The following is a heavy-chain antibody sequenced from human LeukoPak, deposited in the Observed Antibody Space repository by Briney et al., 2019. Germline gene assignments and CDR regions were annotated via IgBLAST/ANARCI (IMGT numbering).Heavy chain of an antibody. V-gene: IGHV3-21*01. Sequence: GGSLRLSCAASGFTFSSYSMNWVRQAPGKGLEWVSSISSSSSYIYYADSVKGRFTISRDNAKNSLYLQMNSLRAEDTAVYYCATQQNYDFWSGADYGGDWFDPWGQGTLVTVSS. J-gene: IGHJ5*02. CDR2: ISSSSSYI. CDR3: ATQQNYDFWSGADYGGDWFDP. CDR1: GFTFSSYS. D-gene: IGHD3-3*01.